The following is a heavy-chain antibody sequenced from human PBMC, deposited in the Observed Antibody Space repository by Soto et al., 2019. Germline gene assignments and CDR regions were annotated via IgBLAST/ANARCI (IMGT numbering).Heavy chain of an antibody. CDR2: IKQDGSEK. CDR3: AREYYYYYYMDV. J-gene: IGHJ6*03. Sequence: PGGSLRLSCAASGFTFSNAWINWVRQAPGKGLEWVANIKQDGSEKYYVDSVKGRFTISRDNAKNSLYLQMNSLRAEDTAVYYCAREYYYYYYMDVWGKGTTVTVSS. V-gene: IGHV3-7*01. CDR1: GFTFSNAW.